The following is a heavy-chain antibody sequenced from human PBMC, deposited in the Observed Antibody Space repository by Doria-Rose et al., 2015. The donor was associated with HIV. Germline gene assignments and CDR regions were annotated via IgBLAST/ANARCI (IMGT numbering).Heavy chain of an antibody. Sequence: QVTLKESGPVLVKPTETLTLTCTVSGVSLSSPGMGVSWIRQPPGKALEWLANMFSDDERSYNPSLKSRLTITRCSSKGQVVLTMTDMDPVDTATYYCARIKSSRWYHKYYFDFWGQGTLVIVSA. CDR1: GVSLSSPGMG. CDR2: MFSDDER. V-gene: IGHV2-26*01. J-gene: IGHJ4*02. D-gene: IGHD6-13*01. CDR3: ARIKSSRWYHKYYFDF.